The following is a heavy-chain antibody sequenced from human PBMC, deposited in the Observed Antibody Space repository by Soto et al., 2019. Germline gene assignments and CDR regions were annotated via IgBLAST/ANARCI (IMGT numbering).Heavy chain of an antibody. CDR1: GYTFTSYG. CDR2: ISANNGNT. D-gene: IGHD2-15*01. J-gene: IGHJ6*02. V-gene: IGHV1-18*01. CDR3: VRAKSPRYCSGGSCYYYYGMDV. Sequence: QVQLVQSGAEVKKPGASVKVSCKASGYTFTSYGISWVRQAPGKGLEWMGWISANNGNTNYAQKLQGRVTMTTDTSTSPAYMELRSLRSDDTAVYYCVRAKSPRYCSGGSCYYYYGMDVWGQGTTVTVSS.